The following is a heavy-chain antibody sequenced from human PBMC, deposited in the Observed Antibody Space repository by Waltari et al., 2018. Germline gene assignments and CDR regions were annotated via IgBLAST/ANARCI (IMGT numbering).Heavy chain of an antibody. CDR3: ARAGFLSFGKLSVATYMDV. D-gene: IGHD3-10*01. CDR2: INHSGST. CDR1: GGSFSGYY. V-gene: IGHV4-34*01. J-gene: IGHJ6*03. Sequence: QVQLQQWGAGLLKPSETLSLTCAVYGGSFSGYYWTWSRRPPGKGLEWIGQINHSGSTYYTSSLKNRVTISVDTSKNQFSLKVNSVTAAGTAVYYCARAGFLSFGKLSVATYMDVWGKGTPVTVS.